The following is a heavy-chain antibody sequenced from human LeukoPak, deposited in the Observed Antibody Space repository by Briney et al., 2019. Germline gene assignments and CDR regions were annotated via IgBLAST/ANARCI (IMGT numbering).Heavy chain of an antibody. CDR3: AKRGCTESFYYYYYMDV. D-gene: IGHD3-10*01. Sequence: GGSLRLSCAASGFTFSSYDMTWVRQTPGKGLEWVALISRSGGTTYYADSVKGRFTISRDNSKNTLYLQMNSPRAEDTAEYYCAKRGCTESFYYYYYMDVWGKGTTVTVSS. V-gene: IGHV3-23*01. CDR2: ISRSGGTT. CDR1: GFTFSSYD. J-gene: IGHJ6*03.